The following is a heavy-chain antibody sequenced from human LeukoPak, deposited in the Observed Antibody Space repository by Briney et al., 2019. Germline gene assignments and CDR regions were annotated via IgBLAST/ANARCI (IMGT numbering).Heavy chain of an antibody. J-gene: IGHJ4*02. D-gene: IGHD2-15*01. CDR2: ISGSGGST. Sequence: PGGSLRLSCAASGFTFSSYAMSWVRQAPGKGLEWVSAISGSGGSTYYADSVKGRFTISRDNSKNTLYLQMNSLRAEDTAVYYCAKDWGGYCSGGSCHPKNYFDYWGQGTLVTVSS. CDR3: AKDWGGYCSGGSCHPKNYFDY. V-gene: IGHV3-23*01. CDR1: GFTFSSYA.